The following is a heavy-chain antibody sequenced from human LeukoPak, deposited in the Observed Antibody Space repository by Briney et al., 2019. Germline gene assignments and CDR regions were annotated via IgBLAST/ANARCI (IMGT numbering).Heavy chain of an antibody. Sequence: ASVKVSCKASGYTFTSHAMHWVRQAPGQRLEWMGWINAGNGNTKYSQKFQGRVTITRDTSATTAHMELSSLRSEDPAVYYCAREHYYGSGRSFRYWFDPWGQGTLVTVSS. D-gene: IGHD3-10*01. V-gene: IGHV1-3*01. CDR1: GYTFTSHA. CDR3: AREHYYGSGRSFRYWFDP. CDR2: INAGNGNT. J-gene: IGHJ5*02.